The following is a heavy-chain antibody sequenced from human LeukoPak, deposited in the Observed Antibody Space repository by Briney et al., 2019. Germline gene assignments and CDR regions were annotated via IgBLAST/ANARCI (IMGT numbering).Heavy chain of an antibody. CDR1: GFTFSSYT. J-gene: IGHJ3*02. V-gene: IGHV3-21*01. CDR3: ARDGSSGWPLKGAFDM. D-gene: IGHD6-19*01. Sequence: PGGSLRLSCAASGFTFSSYTMNWVRQAPGKGLEWVSSISSSGNYIYYADSMKGRFTFSRDNAKNSLYLQMNSLRAEDTAVYYCARDGSSGWPLKGAFDMWGQGTMVIVSA. CDR2: ISSSGNYI.